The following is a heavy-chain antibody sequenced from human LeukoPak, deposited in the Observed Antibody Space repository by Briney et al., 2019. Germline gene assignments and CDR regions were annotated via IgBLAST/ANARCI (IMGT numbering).Heavy chain of an antibody. Sequence: PSETLSLTCAVYGGSFSGYYWSWIRQPPGKGLEWIGEINHSGNTYYNPSLKSRLTVSVDTSKNQFSLQLTSVTAADTAVYYCARARRFAAAGTTAFDIWGQGTMVTVSS. V-gene: IGHV4-34*01. D-gene: IGHD6-13*01. CDR3: ARARRFAAAGTTAFDI. CDR1: GGSFSGYY. J-gene: IGHJ3*02. CDR2: INHSGNT.